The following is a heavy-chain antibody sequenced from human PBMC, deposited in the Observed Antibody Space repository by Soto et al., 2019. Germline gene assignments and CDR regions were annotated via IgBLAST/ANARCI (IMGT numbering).Heavy chain of an antibody. Sequence: QVQLVESGGGVVQPGRSLRLSCAASGFTFSSYAMHWVRQAPGKGLEWVAVISYDGSNKYYADSVKGRFTISRDNSKNQLYLQMNSLRAEDTAVYYCARELRSVTRAAALEYWGQGNLVTVSS. CDR2: ISYDGSNK. J-gene: IGHJ4*02. D-gene: IGHD6-13*01. V-gene: IGHV3-30-3*01. CDR1: GFTFSSYA. CDR3: ARELRSVTRAAALEY.